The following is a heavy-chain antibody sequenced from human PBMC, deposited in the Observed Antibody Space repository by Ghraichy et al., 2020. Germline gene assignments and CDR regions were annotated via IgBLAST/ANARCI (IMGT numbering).Heavy chain of an antibody. CDR3: ARGEGSTFYYYYYGMDV. D-gene: IGHD6-13*01. J-gene: IGHJ6*02. V-gene: IGHV3-21*01. CDR1: GFTFSSYS. CDR2: ISSSSSYI. Sequence: GGSLRLSCAASGFTFSSYSMNWVRQAPGKGLEWVSSISSSSSYIYYADSVKGRFTISRDNAKNSLYLQMNSLRAEDTAVYYCARGEGSTFYYYYYGMDVWGQGTTVTVSS.